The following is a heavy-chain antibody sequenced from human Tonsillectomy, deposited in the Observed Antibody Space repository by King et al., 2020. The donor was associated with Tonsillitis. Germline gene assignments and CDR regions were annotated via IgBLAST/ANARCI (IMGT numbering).Heavy chain of an antibody. V-gene: IGHV4-34*01. CDR1: GGSFSGYY. CDR2: INHSGST. Sequence: VQLQQWGAGLLKPSETLSLTCAVHGGSFSGYYWSWIRQPPGKGLEWIGEINHSGSTNYNPSLKSRVTISVDTSKNQFSLKLSSVTAADTAVYYCARGRITMVRGALDVWGQGTTVTVSS. J-gene: IGHJ6*02. CDR3: ARGRITMVRGALDV. D-gene: IGHD3-10*01.